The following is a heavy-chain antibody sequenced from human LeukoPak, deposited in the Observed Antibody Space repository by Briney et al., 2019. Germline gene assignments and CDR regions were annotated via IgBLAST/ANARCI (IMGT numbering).Heavy chain of an antibody. CDR2: ISYDGSNK. V-gene: IGHV3-30*18. Sequence: GGSLRLSCAASGFTFSSYGMHWVRQAPGKGLEWVAVISYDGSNKYYADSVKGRFTTSRDNSKNTLYLQMNSLRAEDTAVYYCAKASGDGGGYSSGWLDYWGQGTLVTVSS. CDR3: AKASGDGGGYSSGWLDY. J-gene: IGHJ4*02. CDR1: GFTFSSYG. D-gene: IGHD6-19*01.